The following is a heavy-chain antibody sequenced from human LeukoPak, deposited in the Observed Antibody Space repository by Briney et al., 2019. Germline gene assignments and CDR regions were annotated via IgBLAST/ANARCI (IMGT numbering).Heavy chain of an antibody. V-gene: IGHV3-48*04. D-gene: IGHD3-22*01. Sequence: GGSLRLSCAASGFTFSSYSMNWVRPAPGKGREWVSNISSSSSTIYYADSVKGRFTISRDNAKNSLYLQMNSLRAEDTAVYYCAREVYDSSGYLRDYWGQGTLVTVSS. CDR2: ISSSSSTI. CDR3: AREVYDSSGYLRDY. J-gene: IGHJ4*02. CDR1: GFTFSSYS.